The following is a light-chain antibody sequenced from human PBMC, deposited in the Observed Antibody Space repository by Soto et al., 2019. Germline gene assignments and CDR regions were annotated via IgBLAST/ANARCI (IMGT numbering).Light chain of an antibody. V-gene: IGKV3-20*01. CDR3: QQYSGSLPYT. CDR2: GAS. Sequence: EIVLTQSPDTLSLSPGETATLSCRASQSVYNRYLAWYQQKPGQAPRLLIYGASCRDPGTPDRFSGSGSGSDFTLTISRLEPEDFGVYYCQQYSGSLPYTFGQGTKLEIK. J-gene: IGKJ2*01. CDR1: QSVYNRY.